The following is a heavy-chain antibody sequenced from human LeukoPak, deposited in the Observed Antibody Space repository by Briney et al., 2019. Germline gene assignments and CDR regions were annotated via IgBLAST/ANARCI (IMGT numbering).Heavy chain of an antibody. V-gene: IGHV1-2*02. J-gene: IGHJ6*03. CDR1: GYTFSDYY. D-gene: IGHD5-18*01. Sequence: ASVKVSCKTSGYTFSDYYIHWIRQAPGQGLEWVGWINPNSGDTDYAQKFQGRVTVTRDTSISTAYMELGRLRSDDTAVYYCARDRGYSYAKKSSYYYYMDVWGKGTTVTISS. CDR3: ARDRGYSYAKKSSYYYYMDV. CDR2: INPNSGDT.